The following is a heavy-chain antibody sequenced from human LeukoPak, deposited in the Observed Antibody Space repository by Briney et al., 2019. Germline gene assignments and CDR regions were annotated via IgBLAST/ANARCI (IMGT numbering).Heavy chain of an antibody. V-gene: IGHV1-69*01. J-gene: IGHJ4*02. Sequence: SVKVSCKASGGTFSIYAISWVRQAPGQGLEWMGGIIPIFGTANYAQKFQGRVTITADESTSTAYMELSSLRSEDTAVYYCARHHARTAMADFDYWGQGTLVTVSS. CDR2: IIPIFGTA. CDR3: ARHHARTAMADFDY. D-gene: IGHD5-18*01. CDR1: GGTFSIYA.